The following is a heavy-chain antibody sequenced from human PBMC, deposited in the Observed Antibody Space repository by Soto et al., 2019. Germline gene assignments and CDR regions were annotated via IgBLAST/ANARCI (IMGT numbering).Heavy chain of an antibody. CDR2: IYYSGST. CDR3: ARYRTYYYGSGSYYNVGVEANNYYYMDV. V-gene: IGHV4-31*03. D-gene: IGHD3-10*01. Sequence: PSETLSLTCTVSGGSISSGGYYWNWIRQHPGKGLEWIAYIYYSGSTYYNPSLKSRVTISVDTSKNQFSLKLSSVTAADTAVYYCARYRTYYYGSGSYYNVGVEANNYYYMDVWGKGTTVTVS. J-gene: IGHJ6*03. CDR1: GGSISSGGYY.